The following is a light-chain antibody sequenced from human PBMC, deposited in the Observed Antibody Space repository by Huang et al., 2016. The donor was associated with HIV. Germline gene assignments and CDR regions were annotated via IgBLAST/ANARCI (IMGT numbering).Light chain of an antibody. CDR1: QNILRF. Sequence: IQMAQSPPSLAGFIGDRVTISCRASQNILRFVNWYQHKPGKAPKLLVYGASSLQRDVPSRFSGSGSGTDFTLTINDLQPEDSATYYCQQSYHSPSPSFGGGTKVQI. V-gene: IGKV1-39*01. CDR2: GAS. J-gene: IGKJ4*01. CDR3: QQSYHSPSPS.